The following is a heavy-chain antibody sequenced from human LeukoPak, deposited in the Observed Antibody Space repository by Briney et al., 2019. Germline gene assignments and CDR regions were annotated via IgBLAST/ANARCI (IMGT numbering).Heavy chain of an antibody. CDR2: IKSKTDGGTT. CDR3: TTTFRSCSSTSCSIDY. Sequence: PGGSLRLSCAASGFTLSNAWMSWVRQAPGKGLEWVGRIKSKTDGGTTDYAAPVKGRFTISRDDSKNTLYLQMNSLKTEDTAVYYCTTTFRSCSSTSCSIDYWGQGTLVTVSS. D-gene: IGHD2-2*01. CDR1: GFTLSNAW. V-gene: IGHV3-15*01. J-gene: IGHJ4*02.